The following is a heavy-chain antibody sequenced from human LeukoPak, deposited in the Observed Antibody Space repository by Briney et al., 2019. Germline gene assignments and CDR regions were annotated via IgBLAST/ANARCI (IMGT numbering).Heavy chain of an antibody. Sequence: PSETLSLTCTVSGGSINSTNNYWGWVRQPPGKGLEWIGTIFYSGSTYYNPSLKSRVTISGDTSKNQFSLKLSSVTAADTAVYYCAKEGQQLVAYYFDYWGQGTLVTVSS. CDR1: GGSINSTNNY. CDR2: IFYSGST. CDR3: AKEGQQLVAYYFDY. V-gene: IGHV4-39*02. D-gene: IGHD6-13*01. J-gene: IGHJ4*02.